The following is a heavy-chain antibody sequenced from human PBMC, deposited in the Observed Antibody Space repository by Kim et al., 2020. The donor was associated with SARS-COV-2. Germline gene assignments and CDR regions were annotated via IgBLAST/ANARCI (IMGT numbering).Heavy chain of an antibody. Sequence: SETLSLTCSVSGGSITYHHWTWIRQPPGKGLEWIGYIYNSDTGTTAYNPSLKTRVTISVDTSKSQFSLTLRSVTAADTAVYYCARAPRMQVTSRIFYSSYMDVWGKGTTVTVSS. CDR1: GGSITYHH. CDR2: IYNSDTGTT. V-gene: IGHV4-59*11. D-gene: IGHD2-15*01. J-gene: IGHJ6*03. CDR3: ARAPRMQVTSRIFYSSYMDV.